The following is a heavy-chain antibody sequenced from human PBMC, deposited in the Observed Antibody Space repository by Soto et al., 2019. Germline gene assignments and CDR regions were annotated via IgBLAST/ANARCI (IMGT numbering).Heavy chain of an antibody. CDR2: ISYDGSNK. CDR3: AKDAGPRFLEWLLH. D-gene: IGHD3-3*01. V-gene: IGHV3-30*18. CDR1: GFTFSSYG. Sequence: QVQLVESGGGVVQPGRSLRLSCAASGFTFSSYGMHWVRQAPGKGLEWVAVISYDGSNKYYADSVKGRFTISRDNSKNTRYLQMSSLGAEDTAVYYCAKDAGPRFLEWLLHWGQGTLVTVSS. J-gene: IGHJ4*02.